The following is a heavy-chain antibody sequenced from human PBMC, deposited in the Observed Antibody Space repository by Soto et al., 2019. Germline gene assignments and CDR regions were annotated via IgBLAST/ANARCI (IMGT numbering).Heavy chain of an antibody. CDR1: GFSLSSIGVA. V-gene: IGHV2-5*01. CDR3: AHSASVSCCYYFDS. D-gene: IGHD1-26*01. CDR2: LYWNDDR. J-gene: IGHJ4*02. Sequence: SGPTLVNPTQTLTLTCTFSGFSLSSIGVAAGWIRQPPGKALEWLALLYWNDDRRYSPSLKSRLTITKDTSKNQVVLTMTNMDPADTATXYCAHSASVSCCYYFDSWGQGTLVTVSS.